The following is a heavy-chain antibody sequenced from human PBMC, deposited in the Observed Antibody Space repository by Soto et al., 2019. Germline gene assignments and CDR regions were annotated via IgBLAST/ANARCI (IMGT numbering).Heavy chain of an antibody. J-gene: IGHJ4*02. CDR1: GFSFSDHY. CDR3: ANDDNRVLKYFYY. CDR2: ISSSTGYT. Sequence: GGSLRLSCAASGFSFSDHYMSWIRQAPGKGLEWVSYISSSTGYTNYADSVKGRFTISRDNAKKSLYLQMHSLRVEDTAVYDCANDDNRVLKYFYYWGQGDLVTVSS. V-gene: IGHV3-11*06. D-gene: IGHD3-22*01.